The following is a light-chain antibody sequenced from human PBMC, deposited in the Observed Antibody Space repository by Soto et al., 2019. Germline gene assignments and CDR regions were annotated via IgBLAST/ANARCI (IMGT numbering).Light chain of an antibody. CDR1: QGVSSN. CDR3: QKYNNRPGT. Sequence: EIVMTHSPATLSFSAGERATLSCRASQGVSSNLAWYQHKPGQAPRLLIYGASTRAPGIPARFSGRGSGTEFPLTISRLQSEDSAVHYCQKYNNRPGTSGQGTKVGIK. J-gene: IGKJ1*01. CDR2: GAS. V-gene: IGKV3-15*01.